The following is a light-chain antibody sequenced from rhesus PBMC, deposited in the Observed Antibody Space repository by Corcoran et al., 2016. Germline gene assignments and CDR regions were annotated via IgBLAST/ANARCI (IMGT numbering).Light chain of an antibody. Sequence: DIQMTQSPSSLSASVGDTVTITCRARQSISSWLAWYQQKPGKSPKLLSYKATSLQSGVPSRFSGSGSGTDCTLTINSLQSEDFATYYGQQYSSSPLTFGGGTKVELK. CDR3: QQYSSSPLT. J-gene: IGKJ4*01. CDR2: KAT. CDR1: QSISSW. V-gene: IGKV1-22*01.